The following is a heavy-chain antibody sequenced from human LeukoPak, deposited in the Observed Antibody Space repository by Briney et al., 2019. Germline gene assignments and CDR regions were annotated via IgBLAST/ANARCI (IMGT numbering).Heavy chain of an antibody. V-gene: IGHV1-24*01. D-gene: IGHD3-10*01. CDR3: ATELRNGSGSYNYYYYYGMDV. CDR1: GSTLTELS. Sequence: GASVNVSGKVSGSTLTELSIRWVRQAPGKGLEGMGGFDPEVGETIYAQKFQGRVTMTEDTSTDTAYMELSSLRSEDTAVYYCATELRNGSGSYNYYYYYGMDVWGQGTTVTVSS. J-gene: IGHJ6*02. CDR2: FDPEVGET.